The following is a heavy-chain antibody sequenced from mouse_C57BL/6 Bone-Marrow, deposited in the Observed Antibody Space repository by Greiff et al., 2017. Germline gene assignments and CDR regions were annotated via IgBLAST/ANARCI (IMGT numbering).Heavy chain of an antibody. J-gene: IGHJ2*01. V-gene: IGHV14-4*01. D-gene: IGHD1-1*01. CDR1: GFNIKDAY. Sequence: EVQLVESGAELVRPGASVKLSCTASGFNIKDAYMHWVKQRPEQCLEWIGWIDPENGDTEYASNFQGKATITADTSSNTAYLQLSSLTSEDTAVYYCTSHYYGLDYWGQGTTLTVSS. CDR3: TSHYYGLDY. CDR2: IDPENGDT.